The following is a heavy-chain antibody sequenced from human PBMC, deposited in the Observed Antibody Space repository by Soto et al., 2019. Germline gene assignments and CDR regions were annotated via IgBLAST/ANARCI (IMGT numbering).Heavy chain of an antibody. CDR2: IWYDGSNK. D-gene: IGHD2-15*01. CDR3: ARELAATLGDYYYYGMDV. J-gene: IGHJ6*02. CDR1: GFTFSSYG. V-gene: IGHV3-33*01. Sequence: QVQLVESGGGVVQPGRSLRLSCAASGFTFSSYGMHWVRQAPGKGLEWVAGIWYDGSNKYYADSVKGRFTISRDNSKNTLYLQMNSLRAEDTSVYYCARELAATLGDYYYYGMDVWGQGTTVTVSS.